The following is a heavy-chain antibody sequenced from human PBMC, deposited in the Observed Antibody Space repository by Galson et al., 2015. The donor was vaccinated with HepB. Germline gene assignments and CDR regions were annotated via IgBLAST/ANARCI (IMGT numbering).Heavy chain of an antibody. Sequence: SLRLSCAASGFTFDDYAMHWVRQAPGKGLEWVSGISWNSANIDYADSVKGRFTISRDNAKNSLYLQVSSLRAGDTALYYCVKDMSEEVVIVGPSYFDSWGQGTLVTVSS. D-gene: IGHD2-15*01. CDR2: ISWNSANI. CDR1: GFTFDDYA. V-gene: IGHV3-9*01. J-gene: IGHJ4*02. CDR3: VKDMSEEVVIVGPSYFDS.